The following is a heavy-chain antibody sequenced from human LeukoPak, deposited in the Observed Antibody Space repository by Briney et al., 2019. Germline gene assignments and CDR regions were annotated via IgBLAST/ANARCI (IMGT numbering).Heavy chain of an antibody. Sequence: SETLSLTCTVSGGSISSGGYYWRWIRQHPGKGLEWIGYIYYSGSTYYNPSLKSRVTISVDTSKNQFSLKLSSVTAADTAVYYCARKMRSIAAAGTGYYFDYWGQGTLVTVSS. V-gene: IGHV4-31*03. J-gene: IGHJ4*02. CDR1: GGSISSGGYY. D-gene: IGHD6-13*01. CDR3: ARKMRSIAAAGTGYYFDY. CDR2: IYYSGST.